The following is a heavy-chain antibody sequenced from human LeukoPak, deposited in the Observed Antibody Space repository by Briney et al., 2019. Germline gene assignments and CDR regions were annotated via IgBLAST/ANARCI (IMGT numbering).Heavy chain of an antibody. CDR1: GYSFTSYW. CDR2: IYPGDSDT. D-gene: IGHD3-16*02. J-gene: IGHJ5*02. Sequence: GESLKISCKGSGYSFTSYWIGWVRQMPGKGLEWMGIIYPGDSDTRYSPSFQGQVTISADKSISTAYLQWSSLKASDTAMYYCARGVMITFGGVIVTNNWFDPWGQGTLVIVSS. CDR3: ARGVMITFGGVIVTNNWFDP. V-gene: IGHV5-51*01.